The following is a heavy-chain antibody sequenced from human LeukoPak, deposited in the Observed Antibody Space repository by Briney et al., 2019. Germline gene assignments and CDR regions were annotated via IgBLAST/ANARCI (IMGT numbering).Heavy chain of an antibody. CDR1: GGSISSGGYS. J-gene: IGHJ6*02. Sequence: PSQTLSLTCAVSGGSISSGGYSWSWIRQPPGKGLEWIGYIYHSGSTYYNPSLKSRVTISVDRSKNQFSLKLSSVTAADTAVYYCARIPRANPSDYYDSSGRAGYYYYGMDVWGQGTTVTVSS. CDR2: IYHSGST. CDR3: ARIPRANPSDYYDSSGRAGYYYYGMDV. D-gene: IGHD3-22*01. V-gene: IGHV4-30-2*01.